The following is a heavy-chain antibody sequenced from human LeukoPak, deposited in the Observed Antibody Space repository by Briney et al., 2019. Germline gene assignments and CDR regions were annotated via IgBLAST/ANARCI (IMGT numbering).Heavy chain of an antibody. CDR1: GFTFSSYE. J-gene: IGHJ4*02. D-gene: IGHD3-9*01. CDR2: ISSSGSTI. V-gene: IGHV3-48*03. CDR3: ARDTSSITRYFDWHIDY. Sequence: GGSLRLSCAASGFTFSSYEMNWVRQAPGKGLEWVSYISSSGSTIYYADSVKGRFTISRDNAKNSLYLQMNSLRAEDTAVYYCARDTSSITRYFDWHIDYWGQGTLVTVSS.